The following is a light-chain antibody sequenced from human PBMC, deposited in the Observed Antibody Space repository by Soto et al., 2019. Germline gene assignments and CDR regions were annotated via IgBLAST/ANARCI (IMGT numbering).Light chain of an antibody. Sequence: QAVVTQPPSASGTPGQRVTISCSGSSSNIGSNYVYWYQQLPGTAPKLLIYRNSQRPSEVPDRFSGSKSGTSASLAISGLRSEDEGDYYCATWDDSLRGPLFGGGTKVTVL. CDR2: RNS. CDR3: ATWDDSLRGPL. J-gene: IGLJ2*01. V-gene: IGLV1-47*01. CDR1: SSNIGSNY.